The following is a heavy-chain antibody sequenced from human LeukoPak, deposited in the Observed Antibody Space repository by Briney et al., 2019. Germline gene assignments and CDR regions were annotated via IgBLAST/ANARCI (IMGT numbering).Heavy chain of an antibody. CDR1: GFTFSSYS. Sequence: GGSLRLSCAASGFTFSSYSMNWVRQALGKGLEWVSSISSSSSYIYYADSVKGRFTISRDNAKNSLYLQMNSLRAEDTAVYYCAREAYYYDILTVDYWGQGTLVTVSS. D-gene: IGHD3-9*01. CDR2: ISSSSSYI. CDR3: AREAYYYDILTVDY. V-gene: IGHV3-21*01. J-gene: IGHJ4*02.